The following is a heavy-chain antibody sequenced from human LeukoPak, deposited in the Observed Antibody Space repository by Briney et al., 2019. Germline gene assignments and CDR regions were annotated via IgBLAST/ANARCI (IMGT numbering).Heavy chain of an antibody. D-gene: IGHD6-19*01. Sequence: GGSLRLSCAASGFTFSSYSMNWVRQAPGKGLEWVSSISSSSSYIYYADSVKGRFTISRDNSKNTLYLQMNSLRAEDTAVYYCAKESVAGNWGQGTLVTVSS. CDR1: GFTFSSYS. V-gene: IGHV3-21*01. J-gene: IGHJ4*02. CDR2: ISSSSSYI. CDR3: AKESVAGN.